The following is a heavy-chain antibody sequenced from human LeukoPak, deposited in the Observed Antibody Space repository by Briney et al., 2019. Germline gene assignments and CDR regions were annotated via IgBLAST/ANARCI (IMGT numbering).Heavy chain of an antibody. V-gene: IGHV1-69*06. Sequence: EASVTVSCKASGGTFSSYAISWVRQAPGQGLEWMGGIIPMFNTTKYAQKFQDRVTITADKSTSTAYMEMSSLGSEDTAVYFCARMVWADDTFDLWGQGTMVTVSS. CDR2: IIPMFNTT. D-gene: IGHD3-10*01. CDR3: ARMVWADDTFDL. J-gene: IGHJ3*01. CDR1: GGTFSSYA.